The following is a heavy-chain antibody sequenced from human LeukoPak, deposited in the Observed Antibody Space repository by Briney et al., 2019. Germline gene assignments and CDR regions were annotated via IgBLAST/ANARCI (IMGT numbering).Heavy chain of an antibody. D-gene: IGHD3-9*01. V-gene: IGHV3-11*01. J-gene: IGHJ5*02. CDR2: ISSSGSTI. CDR1: GFTFSDYY. CDR3: AREGEPLTGYYYWFDP. Sequence: PGGSLRLSCAASGFTFSDYYMSWIRQAPGEGLEWVSYISSSGSTIYYADSVKGRFTISRDNAKNSLYLQMNSLRAEDTAVYYCAREGEPLTGYYYWFDPWGQGTLVTVSS.